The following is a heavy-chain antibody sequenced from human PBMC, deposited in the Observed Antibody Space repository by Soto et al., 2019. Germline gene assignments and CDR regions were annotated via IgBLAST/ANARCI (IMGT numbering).Heavy chain of an antibody. CDR1: GSTFRSSA. J-gene: IGHJ6*02. D-gene: IGHD3-10*01. CDR2: IVVGSGNT. V-gene: IGHV1-58*01. Sequence: QMQLVQSGPEVKKPGTSVQVSCRASGSTFRSSAVQWVRQARGQRLEWIGRIVVGSGNTDYAPKFHERVTITRDMSTSTAYMELSSLISEDTAVYYCAAGSSLWFGELLVAPSYYYGMDVWGQGTTVTVSS. CDR3: AAGSSLWFGELLVAPSYYYGMDV.